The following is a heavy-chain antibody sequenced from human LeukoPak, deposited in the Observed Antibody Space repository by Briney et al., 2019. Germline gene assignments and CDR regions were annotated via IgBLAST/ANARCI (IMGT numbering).Heavy chain of an antibody. CDR3: ARKQKRRSGYYPQGAFDI. CDR1: GGSFSGYY. CDR2: INHSGST. J-gene: IGHJ3*02. V-gene: IGHV4-34*01. D-gene: IGHD3-22*01. Sequence: SETLSLTCAVYGGSFSGYYWSWIRQPPGKGLEWIGEINHSGSTNYNPSLKSRVTISVDTSKNQFSLKLSSVTAADTAVYYCARKQKRRSGYYPQGAFDIWGQGTMVTVSS.